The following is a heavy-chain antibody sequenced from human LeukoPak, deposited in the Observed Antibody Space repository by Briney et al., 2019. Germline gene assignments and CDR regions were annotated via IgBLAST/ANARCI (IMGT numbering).Heavy chain of an antibody. CDR1: GFTFSDYY. Sequence: GGSLRLSCAASGFTFSDYYMSWIRQAPGKGLEWVSYISSSGSTIYYADSVKGRFTISRDNAKNSLYLQMNSLRAEDTAVYYCARDRDPSSRTYFDYWGQGTLVTVSS. D-gene: IGHD6-13*01. CDR2: ISSSGSTI. J-gene: IGHJ4*02. CDR3: ARDRDPSSRTYFDY. V-gene: IGHV3-11*01.